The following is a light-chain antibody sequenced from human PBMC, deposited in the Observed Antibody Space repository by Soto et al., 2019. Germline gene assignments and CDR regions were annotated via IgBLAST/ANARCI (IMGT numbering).Light chain of an antibody. V-gene: IGKV1-12*01. CDR3: QQANSFPRT. CDR2: AAS. J-gene: IGKJ4*01. Sequence: DIQMTQSPSSLSASVGDRVTITCQASQDINNYLNWYQQKPGKAPKLLIYAASSLLSGVPSRFSGSGSGTDFTLTISSLQPEDFATYYCQQANSFPRTFGGGTKVDIK. CDR1: QDINNY.